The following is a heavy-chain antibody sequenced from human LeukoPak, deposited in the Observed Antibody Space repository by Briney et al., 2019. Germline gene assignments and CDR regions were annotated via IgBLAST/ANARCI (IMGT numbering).Heavy chain of an antibody. J-gene: IGHJ6*03. CDR3: ARDLWHIARYGHYMDV. CDR2: INWNGGST. D-gene: IGHD2-21*01. V-gene: IGHV3-20*04. Sequence: GGSLRLSCAASGFTFGNYGMSWVRQAPGKGLEWVSGINWNGGSTGYADSVEGRFTIFRDNAKNSQYLQMNSLRVEDTALYYCARDLWHIARYGHYMDVWGKGTTVTISS. CDR1: GFTFGNYG.